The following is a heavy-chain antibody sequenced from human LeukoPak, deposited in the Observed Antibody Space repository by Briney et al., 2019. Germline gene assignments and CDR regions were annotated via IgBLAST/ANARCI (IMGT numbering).Heavy chain of an antibody. D-gene: IGHD2-21*01. Sequence: GASLRLSCAASGFTFSSYAMSWVRQAPGKGLEWVSAISGSGGSTYYADSVKGRFTISRDNSKNTLYLQMNSLRAEDTAVYYCAKIETSLFILFWSQGTLVTVSS. CDR1: GFTFSSYA. V-gene: IGHV3-23*01. J-gene: IGHJ4*02. CDR3: AKIETSLFILF. CDR2: ISGSGGST.